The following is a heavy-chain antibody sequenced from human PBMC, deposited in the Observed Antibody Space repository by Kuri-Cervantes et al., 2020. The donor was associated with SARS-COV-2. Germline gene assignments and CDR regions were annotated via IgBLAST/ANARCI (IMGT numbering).Heavy chain of an antibody. D-gene: IGHD2-15*01. CDR2: IYSGGST. Sequence: GGSLRLSCAASGFTFSSYSMNWVRQAPGKGLEWVSVIYSGGSTYYADSVKGRFTISRDNSKNTLYLQMNSLRAEDTAVYYCASQAGAVVVAATEFDYWGQGTLVTVSS. V-gene: IGHV3-66*04. CDR3: ASQAGAVVVAATEFDY. CDR1: GFTFSSYS. J-gene: IGHJ4*02.